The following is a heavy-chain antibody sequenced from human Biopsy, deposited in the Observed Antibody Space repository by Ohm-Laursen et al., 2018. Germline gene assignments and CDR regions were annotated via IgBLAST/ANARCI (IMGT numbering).Heavy chain of an antibody. V-gene: IGHV4-59*01. Sequence: GTLSLTCTVSGGSISSDYWSWIRQSPGKGLEWIGYISNRGSTNYNPSLRGRVIISVDTSKNQFSLKLSSVTAADTAVFFCARLYRLDDYWNDDPPDAFDVWGQGTRVTVSS. J-gene: IGHJ3*01. D-gene: IGHD3-3*01. CDR3: ARLYRLDDYWNDDPPDAFDV. CDR2: ISNRGST. CDR1: GGSISSDY.